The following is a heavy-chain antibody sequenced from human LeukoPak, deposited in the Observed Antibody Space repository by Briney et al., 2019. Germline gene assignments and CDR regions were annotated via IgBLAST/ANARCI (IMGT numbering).Heavy chain of an antibody. CDR2: INPNSGGT. D-gene: IGHD6-19*01. Sequence: ASVKVSCKASGYTFTGYYTHWVRQAPGQGLEWMGWINPNSGGTNYAQKFQGRVTMTRDTSISTAYMGLSRLRSDDTAVYYCARAYSSGWYLWGQGTLVTVSS. CDR3: ARAYSSGWYL. J-gene: IGHJ4*02. CDR1: GYTFTGYY. V-gene: IGHV1-2*02.